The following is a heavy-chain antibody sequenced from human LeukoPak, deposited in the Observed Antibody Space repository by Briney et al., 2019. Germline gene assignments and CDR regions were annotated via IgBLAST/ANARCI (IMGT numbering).Heavy chain of an antibody. CDR2: IIPMFGSA. CDR3: ARDVAYSAFDY. V-gene: IGHV1-69*13. J-gene: IGHJ4*02. Sequence: PRASVKVSCKASGGTFSSYAISWVRQAPGQGLEWMGGIIPMFGSANSAQKFQGRVTITADESTSTAYMDLSSLRAEDTGVFYCARDVAYSAFDYWGQGTLVTVSS. D-gene: IGHD2-21*01. CDR1: GGTFSSYA.